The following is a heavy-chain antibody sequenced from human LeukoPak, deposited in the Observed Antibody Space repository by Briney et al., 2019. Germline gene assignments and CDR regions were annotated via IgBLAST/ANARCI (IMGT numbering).Heavy chain of an antibody. CDR1: GFTFSSYS. V-gene: IGHV3-21*04. CDR3: AKDSSLGSSWYYYGMDV. D-gene: IGHD6-13*01. Sequence: GGSLRLSCAASGFTFSSYSMNWVRQAPGKGLEWVSSISSSSSYIYYADSVKGRFTISRDNAKNSLYLQMNSLRAEDTALYYCAKDSSLGSSWYYYGMDVWGQGTTVTVSS. J-gene: IGHJ6*02. CDR2: ISSSSSYI.